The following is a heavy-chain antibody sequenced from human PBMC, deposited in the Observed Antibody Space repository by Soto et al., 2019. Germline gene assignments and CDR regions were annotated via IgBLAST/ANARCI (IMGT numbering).Heavy chain of an antibody. Sequence: QVQLRESGPGLVKPSETLSLTCTVSGGSVTGSYDYYWNWFRQPPGKGLEWIGYVYSRGRTNYNPSLKSRVIISVDSSTDQFSLKLSSVTAADTAVYYCARSPDELSYGLKNDYWGQGTLVIVSS. J-gene: IGHJ4*02. CDR2: VYSRGRT. V-gene: IGHV4-61*08. CDR3: ARSPDELSYGLKNDY. D-gene: IGHD3-16*01. CDR1: GGSVTGSYDYY.